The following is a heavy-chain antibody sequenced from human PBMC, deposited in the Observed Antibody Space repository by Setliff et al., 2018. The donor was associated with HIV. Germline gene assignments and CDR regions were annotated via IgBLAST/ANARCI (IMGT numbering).Heavy chain of an antibody. J-gene: IGHJ6*02. V-gene: IGHV3-30*18. CDR3: AKDLLMGSHGSGSYTYYYYGKDV. CDR2: ISYDGSNK. Sequence: GGSLRLSCAASGFTFSSYGMHWVRQAPGKGLGWVAVISYDGSNKYYADSVKGRFTISRDNSKNTLYLQMNSLRAEDTAVYYCAKDLLMGSHGSGSYTYYYYGKDVWGQGTTVTVSS. D-gene: IGHD3-10*01. CDR1: GFTFSSYG.